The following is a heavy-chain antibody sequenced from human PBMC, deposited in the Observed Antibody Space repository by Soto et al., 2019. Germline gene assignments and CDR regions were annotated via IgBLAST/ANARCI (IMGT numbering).Heavy chain of an antibody. J-gene: IGHJ4*02. V-gene: IGHV3-23*01. D-gene: IGHD2-2*01. CDR1: GFNFRGYA. Sequence: TGGPNRVSCTIFGFNFRGYAISWVRQAPGKGLEWVSAISGSGGSTCYADSVKGRFTISRDNSKNTLYLQMNSLRAEDTAVYYCAKWGWVVPAARKPNWGQGTLVTVSS. CDR2: ISGSGGST. CDR3: AKWGWVVPAARKPN.